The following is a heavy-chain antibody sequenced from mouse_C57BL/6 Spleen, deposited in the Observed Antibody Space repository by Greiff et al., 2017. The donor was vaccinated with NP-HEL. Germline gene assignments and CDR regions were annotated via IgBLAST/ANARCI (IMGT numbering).Heavy chain of an antibody. J-gene: IGHJ1*03. Sequence: VQLQESGPELVKPGASVKISCKASGYAFSSSWMNWVKQRPGKGLEWIGRIYPGDGDTNYNGKFKGKATLTADKSSSTAYMQLSSLTSEDSAVYFCARWALQDWYFDVWGTGTTVTVSS. CDR3: ARWALQDWYFDV. V-gene: IGHV1-82*01. CDR2: IYPGDGDT. CDR1: GYAFSSSW. D-gene: IGHD1-2*01.